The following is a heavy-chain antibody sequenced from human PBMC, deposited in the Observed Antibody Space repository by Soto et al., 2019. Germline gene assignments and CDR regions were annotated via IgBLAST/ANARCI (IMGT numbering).Heavy chain of an antibody. V-gene: IGHV5-51*01. CDR3: ARPTDYHYGMQV. CDR1: GYNFHTYW. D-gene: IGHD4-17*01. CDR2: IYPHDSDT. J-gene: IGHJ6*02. Sequence: PGESLKISCKGSGYNFHTYWIAWVRQMPGKGLEWMGFIYPHDSDTRYSPSFRGQVTISADKSVNTAYLQWTSLKASDTAIYFCARPTDYHYGMQVWSQGTTVTVSS.